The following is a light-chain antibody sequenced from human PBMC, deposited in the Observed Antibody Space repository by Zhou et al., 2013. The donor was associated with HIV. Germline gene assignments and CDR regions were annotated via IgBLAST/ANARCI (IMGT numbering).Light chain of an antibody. CDR3: QHYGTSPLT. CDR1: QSINSNY. J-gene: IGKJ4*01. V-gene: IGKV3-20*01. CDR2: GAS. Sequence: EIVLAQSPGTLSLSPGERATLSCRPSQSINSNYLAWYQQKPGQAPRVIIYGASSRATGIPERFSGSGSGTDFTLTISRLEPDDFAVYYCQHYGTSPLTFGGGTKVEIK.